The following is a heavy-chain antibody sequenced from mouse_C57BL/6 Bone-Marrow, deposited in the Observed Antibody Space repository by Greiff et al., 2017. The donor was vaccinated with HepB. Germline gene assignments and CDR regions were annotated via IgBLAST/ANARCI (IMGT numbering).Heavy chain of an antibody. V-gene: IGHV1-42*01. Sequence: DVQLQESGPELVKPGASVKISCKASGYSFTGYYMNWVKQSPEKSLEWIGEINPSTGGTTYNQKFKGKATLTIDKSSSTAYMQLKSLTSEDSAVYYCARDYYGSRGYFDYWGQGTTLTVSS. CDR2: INPSTGGT. D-gene: IGHD1-1*01. J-gene: IGHJ2*01. CDR1: GYSFTGYY. CDR3: ARDYYGSRGYFDY.